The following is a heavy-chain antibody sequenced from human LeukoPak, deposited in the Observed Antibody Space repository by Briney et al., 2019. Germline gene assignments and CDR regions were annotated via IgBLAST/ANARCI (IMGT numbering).Heavy chain of an antibody. J-gene: IGHJ3*02. CDR2: ISYDGSNK. Sequence: GRSLRLSCAASGFTFSSYAMHWVRKAPGKGLEWVAVISYDGSNKYYADSVKGRFTISRDNSKNTLYLQMNSLRAEDTAVYYCASLAATDAFDIWGQGTMVTVSS. D-gene: IGHD6-19*01. CDR1: GFTFSSYA. V-gene: IGHV3-30-3*01. CDR3: ASLAATDAFDI.